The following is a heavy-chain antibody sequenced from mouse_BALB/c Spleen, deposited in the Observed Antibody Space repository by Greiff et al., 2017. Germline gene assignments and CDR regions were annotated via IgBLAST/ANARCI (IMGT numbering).Heavy chain of an antibody. D-gene: IGHD1-1*01. J-gene: IGHJ4*01. CDR2: INPGSGGT. CDR1: GYAFTNYL. V-gene: IGHV1-54*01. CDR3: ARRGLITTRAMDY. Sequence: QVQLQQSGAELVRPGTSVKVSCKASGYAFTNYLIEWVKQRPGQGLEWIGVINPGSGGTNYNEKFKGKATLTADKSSSTAYMQLSSLTSDDSAVYFCARRGLITTRAMDYWGQGTSVTVSS.